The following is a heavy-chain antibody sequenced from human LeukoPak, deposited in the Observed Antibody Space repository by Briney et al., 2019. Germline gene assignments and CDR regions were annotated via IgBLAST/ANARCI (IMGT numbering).Heavy chain of an antibody. CDR2: IDPSDSYT. Sequence: GESPKISCKGSGYSFTSYWISWVRQMPGKGLEWMGRIDPSDSYTNYSPSFQGHVTISADKSISTAYLQWSSLKASDTAMYYCAIGIAVADADYWGQGTLVTVSS. CDR1: GYSFTSYW. V-gene: IGHV5-10-1*01. D-gene: IGHD6-19*01. CDR3: AIGIAVADADY. J-gene: IGHJ4*02.